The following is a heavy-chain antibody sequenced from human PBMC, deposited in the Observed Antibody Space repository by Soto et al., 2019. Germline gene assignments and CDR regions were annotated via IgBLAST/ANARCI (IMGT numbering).Heavy chain of an antibody. CDR2: VFHGGGGT. CDR1: EFSFSNSA. V-gene: IGHV3-23*01. J-gene: IGHJ4*02. CDR3: ATNIPLK. D-gene: IGHD2-2*02. Sequence: RGSLGLSCAASEFSFSNSAMAWVRQGPGQGLEWVSTVFHGGGGTYYADSVKGRFTISRDNAKNTVYLQMNSLGDKDTAVYYSATNIPLKWGQRTLATV.